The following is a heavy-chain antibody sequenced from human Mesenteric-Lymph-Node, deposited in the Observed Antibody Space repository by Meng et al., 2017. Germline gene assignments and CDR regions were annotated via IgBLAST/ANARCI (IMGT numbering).Heavy chain of an antibody. J-gene: IGHJ3*02. CDR3: ARDCDAVAGTSCAFDI. CDR2: INPSGGST. Sequence: ASVKVSCKASGYTFTGYYMHWVRQAPGQGLEWMGWINPSGGSTSYAQKFQGRVTMTRDTSTSTVYMELSSLRSEDTAVYYCARDCDAVAGTSCAFDIWGQGTMVTVSS. V-gene: IGHV1-46*01. CDR1: GYTFTGYY. D-gene: IGHD6-19*01.